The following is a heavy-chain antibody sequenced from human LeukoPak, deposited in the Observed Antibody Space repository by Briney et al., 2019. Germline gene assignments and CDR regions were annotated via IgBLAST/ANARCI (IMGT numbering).Heavy chain of an antibody. CDR2: TSSSSSYI. D-gene: IGHD5-12*01. Sequence: GGSLRLSCAASGFTFSSYSMNWVRQAPGKGLEWVSSTSSSSSYIYYADSVKGRFTISRDNAKNSLYLQMNSLRAEDTAVYYCARVGGYSGYDLAFEHYYYYMDVWGKGTTVTVSS. J-gene: IGHJ6*03. V-gene: IGHV3-21*01. CDR3: ARVGGYSGYDLAFEHYYYYMDV. CDR1: GFTFSSYS.